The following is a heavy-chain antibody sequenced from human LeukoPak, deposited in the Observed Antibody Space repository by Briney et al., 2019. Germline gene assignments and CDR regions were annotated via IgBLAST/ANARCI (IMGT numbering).Heavy chain of an antibody. CDR2: IIPILGIA. Sequence: SVNVSCKASGGTFSSYAISWVRQAPGQEGEWWGRIIPILGIANYAQKFQGRVTISADKSKSTAYLELNSLRAEDTAVYFCARMYCSSTSCYSSYYYGMDVWGQGTTVTVSS. D-gene: IGHD2-2*01. CDR1: GGTFSSYA. CDR3: ARMYCSSTSCYSSYYYGMDV. J-gene: IGHJ6*02. V-gene: IGHV1-69*04.